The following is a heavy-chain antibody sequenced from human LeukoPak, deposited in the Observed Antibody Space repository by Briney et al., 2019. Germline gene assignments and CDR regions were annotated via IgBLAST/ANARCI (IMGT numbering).Heavy chain of an antibody. CDR3: ASATGDCSGGSCYGDAFDI. Sequence: GGSLRLSCAASGFTFSSYSMNWVRQAPGKGLEWVSSINSSSSYIYYADSVKGRFTISRDNAKNSLYLQMNSLRAEDTAVYYCASATGDCSGGSCYGDAFDIWGQGTMVTVSS. CDR2: INSSSSYI. J-gene: IGHJ3*02. V-gene: IGHV3-21*01. CDR1: GFTFSSYS. D-gene: IGHD2-15*01.